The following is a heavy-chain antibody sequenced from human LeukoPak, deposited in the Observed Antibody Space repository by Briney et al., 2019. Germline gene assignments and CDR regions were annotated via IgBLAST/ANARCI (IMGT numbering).Heavy chain of an antibody. CDR1: GYTFTGYY. CDR3: ANSYSSGWFFDY. V-gene: IGHV1-2*02. CDR2: INPNSGGT. J-gene: IGHJ4*02. D-gene: IGHD6-19*01. Sequence: ASVKFSCKASGYTFTGYYMHWVRQAPGQGLEWMGWINPNSGGTNYAQKFQGRVTMTRDTSISTAYMELSRLRADDTAVYYCANSYSSGWFFDYWGQGTLVTASS.